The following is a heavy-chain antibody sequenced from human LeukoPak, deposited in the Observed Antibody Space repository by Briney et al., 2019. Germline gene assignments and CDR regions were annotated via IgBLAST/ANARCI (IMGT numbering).Heavy chain of an antibody. CDR1: GYTFTSYG. CDR3: ASNNHYDSSGYYYDAFDI. V-gene: IGHV1-18*01. D-gene: IGHD3-22*01. J-gene: IGHJ3*02. Sequence: ASVKVSCKASGYTFTSYGISWVRQAPGQGLEWMGWISAYNGNTNYAQKLQGRVTMTTDTSTSTAYMELRSLRSDDTAVYYCASNNHYDSSGYYYDAFDIWGQGTMVTVSS. CDR2: ISAYNGNT.